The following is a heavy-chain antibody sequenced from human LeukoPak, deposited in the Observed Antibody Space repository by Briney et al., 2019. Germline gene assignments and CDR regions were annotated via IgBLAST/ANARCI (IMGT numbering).Heavy chain of an antibody. CDR3: ARYSSRYCSGGSCPRANFDY. CDR2: INHSGST. D-gene: IGHD2-15*01. J-gene: IGHJ4*02. V-gene: IGHV4-34*01. CDR1: GGSFSGYY. Sequence: SETLSLTCAVYGGSFSGYYWSWIRQPPGKGLGWIGEINHSGSTNYNPSLKSRVTISVDTSKNQFSLKLSSVTAADTAVYYCARYSSRYCSGGSCPRANFDYWGRGTLVTVSS.